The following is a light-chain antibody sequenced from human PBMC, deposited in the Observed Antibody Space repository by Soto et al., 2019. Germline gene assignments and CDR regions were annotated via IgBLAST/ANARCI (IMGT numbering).Light chain of an antibody. CDR2: GAS. J-gene: IGKJ4*01. CDR1: QSVSSSY. V-gene: IGKV3-20*01. CDR3: QQYGSSLL. Sequence: EIVLTQSPGTLSLSPGERATLSCRASQSVSSSYLAWYQQKPGQAPRLLIYGASSRATGIPDRFSGSASGTDFTLTISRLEPEDFAVYFCQQYGSSLLFGGGTKVEIK.